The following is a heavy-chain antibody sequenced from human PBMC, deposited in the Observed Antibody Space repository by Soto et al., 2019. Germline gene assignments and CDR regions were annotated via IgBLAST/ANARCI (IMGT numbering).Heavy chain of an antibody. Sequence: LSLTCAVSGDSISSGYYWAWIRQPPGKGLEWVAVISYDGSNKYYADSVKGRFTISRDNSKNTLYLQMNSLRAEDTAVYYCXKDRSQQQLVPYYGMDVWGQGTTVTVSS. D-gene: IGHD6-13*01. J-gene: IGHJ6*02. CDR1: GDSISSGY. CDR2: ISYDGSNK. V-gene: IGHV3-30*18. CDR3: XKDRSQQQLVPYYGMDV.